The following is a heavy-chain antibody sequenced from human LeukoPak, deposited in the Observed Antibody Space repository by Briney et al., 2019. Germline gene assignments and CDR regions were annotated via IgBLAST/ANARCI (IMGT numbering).Heavy chain of an antibody. CDR1: GFTLSSYW. CDR3: AKDRHYYDSSPDYYYYYGMDV. V-gene: IGHV3-74*01. D-gene: IGHD3-22*01. J-gene: IGHJ6*02. CDR2: IKSDGSDT. Sequence: GGSLRLSCAASGFTLSSYWMHWVRQVPGKGLVWVSRIKSDGSDTRYADSVKGRFTISRDNAKNTLYLQMNSLRAEDTAVYYCAKDRHYYDSSPDYYYYYGMDVWGQGTTVTVSS.